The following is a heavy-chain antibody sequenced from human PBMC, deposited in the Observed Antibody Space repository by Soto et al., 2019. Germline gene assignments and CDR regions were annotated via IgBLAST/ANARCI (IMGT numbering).Heavy chain of an antibody. CDR3: AAYGSGRYYNRYFEY. CDR1: GFTVTSSA. D-gene: IGHD3-10*01. J-gene: IGHJ4*02. Sequence: SVNVSCKASGFTVTSSAVQWVLQALGQRLEWIGWIVVGSGNTNYAQKFQERVTITRDMSTSTAYMELSSLRSEDTAVYYCAAYGSGRYYNRYFEYLGQGTLVIVS. CDR2: IVVGSGNT. V-gene: IGHV1-58*01.